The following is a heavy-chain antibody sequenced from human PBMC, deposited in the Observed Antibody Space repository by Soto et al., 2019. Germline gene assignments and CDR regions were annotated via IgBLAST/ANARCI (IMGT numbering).Heavy chain of an antibody. CDR3: IQSRCGGDCLQSYASYYYYGMDV. J-gene: IGHJ6*02. Sequence: QITLKESGPTLVKPTQTLTLTCTFSAFSLSTGGVGVGWIRQPPGKALEWLSLIYWDDDKRYSPSLRSRLTITKETSKTQVVLTMTNMDPVDTATYYCIQSRCGGDCLQSYASYYYYGMDVWGQGTTVTVSS. CDR1: AFSLSTGGVG. D-gene: IGHD2-21*02. V-gene: IGHV2-5*02. CDR2: IYWDDDK.